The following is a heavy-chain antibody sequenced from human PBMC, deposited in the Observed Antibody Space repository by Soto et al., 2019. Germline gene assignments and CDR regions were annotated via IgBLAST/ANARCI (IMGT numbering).Heavy chain of an antibody. V-gene: IGHV4-34*01. CDR1: GGSFSGYY. J-gene: IGHJ6*02. Sequence: PSETLSLTCAVYGGSFSGYYWTWIRQPPGTGLEWIGEINHSGSTNYNPSLKSRVTISVDTSKNQFSLKLTSVTAADTAVYYCARLVWSIAHYGMDVWGQGTTVTVSS. D-gene: IGHD6-13*01. CDR3: ARLVWSIAHYGMDV. CDR2: INHSGST.